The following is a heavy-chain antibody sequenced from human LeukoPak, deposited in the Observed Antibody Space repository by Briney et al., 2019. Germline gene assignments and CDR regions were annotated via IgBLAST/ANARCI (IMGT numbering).Heavy chain of an antibody. CDR2: VDASGRT. CDR1: GGSISPYY. J-gene: IGHJ5*02. Sequence: SETQSLTCTVSGGSISPYYWSWIRQPAGKGLEWIGLVDASGRTNYNPSLQSRVTLSVDTSKNQFSLKMSSVTAADTAVYYCARDLTTPPYNWFDPWGQGILVTVS. V-gene: IGHV4-4*07. CDR3: ARDLTTPPYNWFDP. D-gene: IGHD4/OR15-4a*01.